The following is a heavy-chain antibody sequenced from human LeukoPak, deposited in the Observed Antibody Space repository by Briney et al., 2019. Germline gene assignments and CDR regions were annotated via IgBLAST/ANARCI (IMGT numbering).Heavy chain of an antibody. V-gene: IGHV4-4*02. CDR1: GDSISSSNW. J-gene: IGHJ4*02. Sequence: SETLSLTCAVSGDSISSSNWWSWVRQPPGKGLEWIGEIYHSGNTNYNPSLKSRVTISVDTSKNQFSLKLSSVTAADTAVYYCARLPGYYDSSGGGYWGQGTLVTVSS. CDR2: IYHSGNT. D-gene: IGHD3-22*01. CDR3: ARLPGYYDSSGGGY.